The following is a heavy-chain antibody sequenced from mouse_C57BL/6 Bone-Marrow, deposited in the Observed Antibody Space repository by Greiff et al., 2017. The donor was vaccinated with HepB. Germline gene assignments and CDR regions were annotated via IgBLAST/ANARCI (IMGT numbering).Heavy chain of an antibody. V-gene: IGHV5-4*01. Sequence: EVNVVESGGGLVKPGGSLKLSCAASGFTFSSYAMSWVRQTPEKRLEWVATISDGGSYTYYPDNVKGRFTISRDNAKNNLYLQMSHLKSEDTAMYDCARDDGYYWYFDVWGTGTTVTVSS. CDR3: ARDDGYYWYFDV. CDR2: ISDGGSYT. D-gene: IGHD2-3*01. J-gene: IGHJ1*03. CDR1: GFTFSSYA.